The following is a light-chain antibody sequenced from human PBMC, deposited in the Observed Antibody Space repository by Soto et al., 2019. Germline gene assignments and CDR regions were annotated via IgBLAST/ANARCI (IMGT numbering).Light chain of an antibody. CDR2: AAS. CDR1: QSISSY. Sequence: DIQMTQSPSSLSASVGDRVTITCRASQSISSYLNWYQQKPGKAPKLLIYAASSLQSGVSSTFSGSGSGTDFTLTISSLQPDDLATYYCQQSYSTPTTFGQGTRLEIK. CDR3: QQSYSTPTT. J-gene: IGKJ5*01. V-gene: IGKV1-39*01.